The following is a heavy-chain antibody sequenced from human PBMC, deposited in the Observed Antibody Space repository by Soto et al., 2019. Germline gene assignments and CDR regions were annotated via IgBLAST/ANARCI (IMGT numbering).Heavy chain of an antibody. CDR2: IDPSDSYT. CDR1: GYSFTSYW. D-gene: IGHD3-9*01. J-gene: IGHJ4*02. Sequence: GESLKISCKGSGYSFTSYWIIWVRQMPGKGLEWMGRIDPSDSYTNYSPSFQGHVTISADKSISTAYLQWSSLKASDTAMYYCASEHYDILTGYYTPIDYWGQGTLVTVSS. V-gene: IGHV5-10-1*01. CDR3: ASEHYDILTGYYTPIDY.